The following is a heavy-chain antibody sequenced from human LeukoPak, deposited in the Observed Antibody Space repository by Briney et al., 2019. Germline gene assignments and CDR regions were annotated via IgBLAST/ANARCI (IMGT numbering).Heavy chain of an antibody. CDR3: AKRGVVIRVFLVGFHKEASYFDS. D-gene: IGHD3-10*01. J-gene: IGHJ4*02. Sequence: PGGSLRLSCAASGFTFSSYAMHWVRQAPGKGLEWVAVISYDGSNKYYADSVKGRFTISRDNSKNTLYLQMNSLRAEDTAVYFCAKRGVVIRVFLVGFHKEASYFDSWAREPWSPSPQ. CDR2: ISYDGSNK. CDR1: GFTFSSYA. V-gene: IGHV3-30*07.